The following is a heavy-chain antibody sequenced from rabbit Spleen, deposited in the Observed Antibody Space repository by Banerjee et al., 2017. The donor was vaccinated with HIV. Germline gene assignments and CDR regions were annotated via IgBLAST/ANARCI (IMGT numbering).Heavy chain of an antibody. CDR1: GFDFSSSDY. CDR2: IAGSSSGFT. D-gene: IGHD7-1*01. CDR3: ARDTGTSFSTYSMDL. Sequence: QEQLVESGGGLVQPGESLKLSCTASGFDFSSSDYMCWVRQAPGKGLEWISCIAGSSSGFTYTAIWAKGRFTISKTSSTTVTLQMTSLTAADTATYFCARDTGTSFSTYSMDLWGPGTLVTVS. J-gene: IGHJ6*01. V-gene: IGHV1S45*01.